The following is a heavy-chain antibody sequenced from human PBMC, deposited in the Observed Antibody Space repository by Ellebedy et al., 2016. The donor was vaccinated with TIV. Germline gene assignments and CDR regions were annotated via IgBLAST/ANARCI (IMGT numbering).Heavy chain of an antibody. CDR1: GFSLSTSGMS. CDR2: IAWDDDK. CDR3: ARISGSFSNGLDH. J-gene: IGHJ4*02. D-gene: IGHD3-10*01. Sequence: SGPTLVKPTETLTLTCTFAGFSLSTSGMSVSWIRQPPGKPLEWLALIAWDDDKYYNASLKTRLTISKDASKNLVVFIMTNLDTADTATYYCARISGSFSNGLDHWGQGTLVTVSS. V-gene: IGHV2-70*01.